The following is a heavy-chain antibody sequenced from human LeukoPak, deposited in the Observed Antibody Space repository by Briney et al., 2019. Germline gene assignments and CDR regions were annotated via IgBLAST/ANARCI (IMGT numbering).Heavy chain of an antibody. V-gene: IGHV4-30-4*08. CDR1: GGSISSGDYY. J-gene: IGHJ4*02. CDR3: AGNLVATSSIDY. Sequence: SETLSLTCTVPGGSISSGDYYWSWIRQPPGKGLEWIGYIYYSGSTYYNPSLKSRVTISVDTSKNQFSLKLRSVTAADTAVYYCAGNLVATSSIDYWGQGTLVTVSS. CDR2: IYYSGST. D-gene: IGHD5-12*01.